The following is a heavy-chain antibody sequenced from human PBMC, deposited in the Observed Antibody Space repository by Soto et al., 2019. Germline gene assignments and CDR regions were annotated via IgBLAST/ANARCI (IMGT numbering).Heavy chain of an antibody. CDR1: GHSISSYY. CDR2: ISSSGTT. Sequence: QVHLQESGPGLVKPSETLSLTCSVFGHSISSYYWSWIRQPAGQGLEYIGRISSSGTTNYSPSLESRVSMSVDPSKNQISLKLSSVTAADTAIYYCARGPYCGDECYFAYWGQGTLVTVSS. CDR3: ARGPYCGDECYFAY. J-gene: IGHJ4*02. D-gene: IGHD2-21*01. V-gene: IGHV4-4*07.